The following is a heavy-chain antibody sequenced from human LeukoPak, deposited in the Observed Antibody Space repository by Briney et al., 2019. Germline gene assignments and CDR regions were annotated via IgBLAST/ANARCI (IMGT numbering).Heavy chain of an antibody. V-gene: IGHV3-9*01. CDR1: GFTFDDYA. D-gene: IGHD3-10*01. J-gene: IGHJ4*02. Sequence: GGSLRLSCAASGFTFDDYAMHWVRQAPGKGLEWVSGISWNSGSIGYADSEKGRFTISSDNAKNSLYLQMNSLRAEDTALYYCAKDKTDYYYGSGSYYGPFDYWGQGTLVTVSS. CDR3: AKDKTDYYYGSGSYYGPFDY. CDR2: ISWNSGSI.